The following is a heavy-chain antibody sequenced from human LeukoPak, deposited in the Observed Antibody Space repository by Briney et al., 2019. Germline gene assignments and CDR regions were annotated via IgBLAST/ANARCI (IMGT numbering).Heavy chain of an antibody. CDR2: ITVGSTNI. V-gene: IGHV3-23*01. CDR1: GFSFSNYA. CDR3: SKDLIYNDGKWDCDP. Sequence: GGSLRLSCAASGFSFSNYAMTWVRQTPRRGLGWVSGITVGSTNIHYADSVKGRFTISRDDSKSTLYLQMNSLRAEDTAIYYCSKDLIYNDGKWDCDPWRQETLVTVSS. D-gene: IGHD1-14*01. J-gene: IGHJ5*02.